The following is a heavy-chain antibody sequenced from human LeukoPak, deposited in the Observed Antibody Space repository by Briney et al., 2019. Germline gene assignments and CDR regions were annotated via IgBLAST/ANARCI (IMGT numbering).Heavy chain of an antibody. CDR3: ARVNPDYGDYYSDY. D-gene: IGHD4-17*01. J-gene: IGHJ4*02. Sequence: ASVKVSCKASGGTFSSYGISWVRQAPGQGLEWMRWISAYNGNTNYAQKLQGRVTMTTDTSTSTAYMELRSLRSDDTAVYYCARVNPDYGDYYSDYWGQGTLVTVSS. CDR2: ISAYNGNT. CDR1: GGTFSSYG. V-gene: IGHV1-18*01.